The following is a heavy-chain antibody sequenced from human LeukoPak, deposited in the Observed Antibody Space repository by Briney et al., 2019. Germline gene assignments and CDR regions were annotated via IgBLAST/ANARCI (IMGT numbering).Heavy chain of an antibody. CDR3: VREIGRPKTFYFHS. CDR1: GFVFSRDN. CDR2: ISENI. J-gene: IGHJ4*02. Sequence: GGSLRLSCTASGFVFSRDNMNWVRQAPGKGLEWVSHISENIYHADSVRGRFTISRDNAKGSLYLQMSNLRAEDTAVYYCVREIGRPKTFYFHSWGRGTLVIVSS. V-gene: IGHV3-69-1*01.